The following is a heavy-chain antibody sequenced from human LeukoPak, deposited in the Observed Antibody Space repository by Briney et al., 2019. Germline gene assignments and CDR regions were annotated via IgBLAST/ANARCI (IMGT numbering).Heavy chain of an antibody. CDR3: AKEGPLPYDSSGYFDY. CDR1: GFTFSSYA. D-gene: IGHD3-22*01. CDR2: ISGSGGST. V-gene: IGHV3-23*01. Sequence: GGSLRLSCAASGFTFSSYAMSWVRQAPGKGLEWVSAISGSGGSTYYADSVKGRFTISRDNSKNTLYLQMNSLRAEDTAVYYCAKEGPLPYDSSGYFDYWGQGTLVTVSS. J-gene: IGHJ4*02.